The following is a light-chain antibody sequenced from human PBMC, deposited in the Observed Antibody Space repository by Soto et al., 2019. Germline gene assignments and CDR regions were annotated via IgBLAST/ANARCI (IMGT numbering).Light chain of an antibody. J-gene: IGKJ3*01. Sequence: DIQMTQSPSSLSASVGDRVTITCQASQDISNHLNWYQQKPGKAPKLLIYDASNLETGVPSSFRGSGSGTDFTFTITSLRPEDIATYYCQQYDNLPTFTFGPGTKVDIK. CDR3: QQYDNLPTFT. CDR2: DAS. V-gene: IGKV1-33*01. CDR1: QDISNH.